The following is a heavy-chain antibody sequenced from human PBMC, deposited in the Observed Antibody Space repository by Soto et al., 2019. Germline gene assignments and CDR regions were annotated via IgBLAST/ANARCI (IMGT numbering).Heavy chain of an antibody. J-gene: IGHJ6*02. Sequence: ASVTVSCKASRYTVTNFYMHWLRQAPGQGLEWMGIINPSGGSTTYPQKFQGRVTMTRDTSTSTVHMELTTLRSEDTAVYYCARSQVRRPLDVWGPGTTVTVSS. V-gene: IGHV1-46*01. CDR2: INPSGGST. CDR3: ARSQVRRPLDV. CDR1: RYTVTNFY.